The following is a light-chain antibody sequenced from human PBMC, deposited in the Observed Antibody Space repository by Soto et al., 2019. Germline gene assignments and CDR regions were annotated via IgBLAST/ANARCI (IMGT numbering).Light chain of an antibody. CDR3: QQYYSTPRT. Sequence: DIVMTQSPDSLAVSLGGRATINCKSSQTVLYSSNNKNYLSWYQQKPGQPPKLLIYWASTRESGVPDRFSGSGSGTDFTLTISSLQAEDVAVYYCQQYYSTPRTFGPGTKVEI. CDR1: QTVLYSSNNKNY. V-gene: IGKV4-1*01. CDR2: WAS. J-gene: IGKJ1*01.